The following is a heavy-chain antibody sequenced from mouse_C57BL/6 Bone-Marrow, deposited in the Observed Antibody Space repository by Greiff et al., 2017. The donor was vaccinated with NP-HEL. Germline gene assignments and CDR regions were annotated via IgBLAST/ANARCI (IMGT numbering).Heavy chain of an antibody. CDR3: ATYYSNYPLDY. Sequence: QVQLQQSGAELVRPGTSVKLSCKASGYTFTSYWMHWVKQRPGQGLEWIGVIDPSDSYTNYNQKFKGKATLTVDTSSSTAYMQLSSLTSEDSAVYYCATYYSNYPLDYWGQGTTLTVSS. CDR1: GYTFTSYW. J-gene: IGHJ2*01. CDR2: IDPSDSYT. D-gene: IGHD2-5*01. V-gene: IGHV1-59*01.